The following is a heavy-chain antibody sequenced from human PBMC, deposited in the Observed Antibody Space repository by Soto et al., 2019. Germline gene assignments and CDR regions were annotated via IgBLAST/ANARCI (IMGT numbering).Heavy chain of an antibody. CDR1: GFTFSSYA. J-gene: IGHJ4*02. Sequence: VQLLESGGSLKQPGGSLRLSCAASGFTFSSYAMSWVRQAPGKGLEWVSSISAGGDTTYYADSVKGRFTITRDNSKNTLYLQMNSLRAADTAVYYCAKDHGYAGGWHTPYYFDSWGQGTLVTVSS. D-gene: IGHD6-19*01. CDR3: AKDHGYAGGWHTPYYFDS. V-gene: IGHV3-23*01. CDR2: ISAGGDTT.